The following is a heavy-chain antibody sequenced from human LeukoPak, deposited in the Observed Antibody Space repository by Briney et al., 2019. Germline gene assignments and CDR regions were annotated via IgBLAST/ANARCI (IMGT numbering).Heavy chain of an antibody. CDR3: ARGDSSGYYPFDY. D-gene: IGHD3-22*01. CDR2: IYYSGST. CDR1: GYSISSGYY. V-gene: IGHV4-61*01. Sequence: SETLSLTCTVSGYSISSGYYWSWIRQPPGEGLEWIGYIYYSGSTNYNPSLKSRVTISVDTSKNQFSLKLSSVTAADTAVYYCARGDSSGYYPFDYWGQGTLVTVSS. J-gene: IGHJ4*02.